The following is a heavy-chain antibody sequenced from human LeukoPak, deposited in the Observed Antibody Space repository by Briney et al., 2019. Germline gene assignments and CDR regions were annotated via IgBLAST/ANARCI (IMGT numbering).Heavy chain of an antibody. J-gene: IGHJ3*02. CDR3: AKSPRGVVIGAFDI. D-gene: IGHD2-21*01. V-gene: IGHV3-23*01. CDR2: ISGSGGST. CDR1: GFTFSSYA. Sequence: QPGGSLRLSCAASGFTFSSYAMTWVRQAPGKGLEWVSAISGSGGSTHYADSVKGRFTISRDNSKNTLCLQMNSLRPEDTAVYYCAKSPRGVVIGAFDIWGQGTMVTVSS.